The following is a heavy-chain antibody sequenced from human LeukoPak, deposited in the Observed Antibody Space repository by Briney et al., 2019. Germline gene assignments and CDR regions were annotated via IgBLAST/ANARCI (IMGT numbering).Heavy chain of an antibody. CDR2: IKEDGSEK. CDR1: GFTFSNSW. J-gene: IGHJ5*02. CDR3: ARDES. Sequence: GGSLSLSCAASGFTFSNSWMSWGRQAPGKGLEWVANIKEDGSEKYYVDSVEGRFTISRDNAKNSLYLQMNSLGAEDTAVYYCARDESWGQGTLVTVSS. V-gene: IGHV3-7*03.